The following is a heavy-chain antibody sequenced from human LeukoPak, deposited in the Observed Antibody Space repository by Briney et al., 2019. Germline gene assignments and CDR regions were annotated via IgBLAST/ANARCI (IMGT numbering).Heavy chain of an antibody. CDR1: GFTFSSYG. J-gene: IGHJ4*02. V-gene: IGHV3-30*02. Sequence: GGSLRLSCAASGFTFSSYGMHWVRQAPGKGLEWVAFIRYDGSNKYYADSVKGRFTISRDNSKNTLYLQMNSLRAEDTAVYYCANLPSYSDFWSGYRGPSLDYWGQGTLVTVSS. D-gene: IGHD3-3*01. CDR3: ANLPSYSDFWSGYRGPSLDY. CDR2: IRYDGSNK.